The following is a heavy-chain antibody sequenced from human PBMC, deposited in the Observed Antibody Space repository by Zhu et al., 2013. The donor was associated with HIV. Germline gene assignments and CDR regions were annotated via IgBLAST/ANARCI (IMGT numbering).Heavy chain of an antibody. CDR3: ARVDGNGRQTMVAGGFWTS. CDR2: FIPIFGES. V-gene: IGHV1-69*01. Sequence: HVQLVQSGAEVKKPGSSVKVSCKASGGPFSTQIINWVRQAPGQGLEWMGGFIPIFGESEYGQNFQGRVTITADESTSTGFMELSSLRSEDTAIYYCARVDGNGRQTMVAGGFWTSWGQGTLVIVSS. CDR1: GGPFSTQI. J-gene: IGHJ4*02. D-gene: IGHD3-10*01.